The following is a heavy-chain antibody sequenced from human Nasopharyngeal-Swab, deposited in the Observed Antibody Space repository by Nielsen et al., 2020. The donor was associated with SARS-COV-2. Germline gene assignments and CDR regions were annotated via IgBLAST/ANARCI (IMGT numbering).Heavy chain of an antibody. CDR1: GFTFDDYA. J-gene: IGHJ6*02. CDR2: ISWNSGSI. Sequence: SLKISCAASGFTFDDYAMHWVRQAPGEGLEWVSGISWNSGSIGYADSVKGRFTISRDNAKNSLYLQMNSLRTEDTALYFCAKDADGDQGFFLKSRYYYYGMDVWGQGTTVTVSS. V-gene: IGHV3-9*01. CDR3: AKDADGDQGFFLKSRYYYYGMDV. D-gene: IGHD4-17*01.